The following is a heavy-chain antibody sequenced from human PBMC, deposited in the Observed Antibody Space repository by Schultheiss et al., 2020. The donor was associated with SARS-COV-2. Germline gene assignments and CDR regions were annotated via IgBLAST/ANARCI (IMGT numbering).Heavy chain of an antibody. D-gene: IGHD3-10*01. J-gene: IGHJ6*03. CDR2: INHSGST. V-gene: IGHV4-39*07. Sequence: SQTLSLTCTVSGGSISSSSYYWGWIRQPPGKGLEWIGEINHSGSTNYNPSLKSRVTISVDTSKNQFSLKLSSVTAADTAVYYCARVRGGGSGSYYSPHSRYHYYYMDVWGKGTTVTVSS. CDR3: ARVRGGGSGSYYSPHSRYHYYYMDV. CDR1: GGSISSSSYY.